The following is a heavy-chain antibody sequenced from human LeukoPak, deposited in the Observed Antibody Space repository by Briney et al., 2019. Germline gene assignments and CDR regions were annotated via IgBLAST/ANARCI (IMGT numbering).Heavy chain of an antibody. V-gene: IGHV3-30*18. J-gene: IGHJ4*02. Sequence: PGGSLRLSCAASGFSFNNYDMHYVRQAPGKGLEWVAVISDDGRNKNYADSVKGRFTISRDNSNNTLYLQMNSLRAEDTGVYYCAKDRETTASGTSDYWGQGTLVTVSS. D-gene: IGHD6-13*01. CDR3: AKDRETTASGTSDY. CDR1: GFSFNNYD. CDR2: ISDDGRNK.